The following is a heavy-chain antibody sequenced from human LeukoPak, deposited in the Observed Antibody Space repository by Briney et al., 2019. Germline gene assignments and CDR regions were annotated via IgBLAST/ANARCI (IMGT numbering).Heavy chain of an antibody. CDR2: ISYDGSNK. CDR1: GFTFSSYG. CDR3: AKDMPPRFGELPSPIDY. J-gene: IGHJ4*02. D-gene: IGHD3-10*01. V-gene: IGHV3-30*18. Sequence: GGSLRVSCAASGFTFSSYGMHWVRQAPGKGLEWVAVISYDGSNKYYADSVKGRFTISRDNSKNTLYLQMNSLRAEDTAVYYCAKDMPPRFGELPSPIDYWGQGTLVTVSS.